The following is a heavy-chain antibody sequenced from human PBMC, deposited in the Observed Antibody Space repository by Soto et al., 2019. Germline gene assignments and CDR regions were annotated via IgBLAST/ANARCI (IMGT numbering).Heavy chain of an antibody. CDR2: IIGSGAIT. J-gene: IGHJ4*02. CDR1: EFTFNSYA. Sequence: EVQLLESGGDLVQPGGSLRLSCVASEFTFNSYAMSWVRQAQGMGLEWVSSIIGSGAITYYADSVKGRFTISRDNSKSTLYLQMNSLRVEDTALYYCAKDARDTGGNSGIDYWGQGTLVTVSS. D-gene: IGHD2-21*02. CDR3: AKDARDTGGNSGIDY. V-gene: IGHV3-23*01.